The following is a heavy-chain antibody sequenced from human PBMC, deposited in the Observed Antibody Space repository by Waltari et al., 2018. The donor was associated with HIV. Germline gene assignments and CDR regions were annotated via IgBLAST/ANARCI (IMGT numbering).Heavy chain of an antibody. Sequence: EVQLVESGGNLVQPGGSLRLSCAASGFPFSSYGMNWVRQAPGKGLEWVSYISSSSSPTYYADSVRGRFTISRDNAKNSLYLQMNSLRDEDTAVYYCARRIAAGGTQYFEYWGQGTLVTVSS. CDR3: ARRIAAGGTQYFEY. CDR2: ISSSSSPT. D-gene: IGHD6-13*01. CDR1: GFPFSSYG. J-gene: IGHJ4*02. V-gene: IGHV3-48*02.